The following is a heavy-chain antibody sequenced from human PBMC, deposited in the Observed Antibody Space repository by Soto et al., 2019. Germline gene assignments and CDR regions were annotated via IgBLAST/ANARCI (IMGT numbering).Heavy chain of an antibody. CDR3: AKLSWGSGLFYDY. Sequence: GGSLRLSCAASGFTFSSFGTHWVRQAPGKGLEWVALISDDGSKEYYTDSVKGRFTISRDNSKNTVYLQMNSLRSEDTAVYHCAKLSWGSGLFYDYWGQGTPVTVSS. V-gene: IGHV3-30*18. CDR1: GFTFSSFG. J-gene: IGHJ4*02. CDR2: ISDDGSKE. D-gene: IGHD3-10*01.